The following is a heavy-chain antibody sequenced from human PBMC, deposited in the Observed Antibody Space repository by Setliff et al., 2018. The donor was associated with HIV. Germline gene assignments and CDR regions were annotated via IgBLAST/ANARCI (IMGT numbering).Heavy chain of an antibody. CDR2: INQDGSEK. Sequence: LRLSCVASGFTFSNYAMHWVRQAPGKGLEWVAKINQDGSEKHYVDSVKGRFTISRDNAENSLYLQMNSLTAEDTAVYYCARALRYPGVSWGQGTLVTVSS. D-gene: IGHD1-20*01. CDR1: GFTFSNYA. J-gene: IGHJ5*02. V-gene: IGHV3-7*03. CDR3: ARALRYPGVS.